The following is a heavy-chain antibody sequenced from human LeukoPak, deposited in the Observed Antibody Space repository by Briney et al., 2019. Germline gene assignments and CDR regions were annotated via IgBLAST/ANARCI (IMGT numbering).Heavy chain of an antibody. CDR1: GGSISSSSYY. J-gene: IGHJ4*02. Sequence: PSETLSLTCTVSGGSISSSSYYWGWIRQPPGKGLEWIGSIYYSGSTYYNPSLKSRVTISVDTSKNQFSLKLSSVTAADTAVYYCARDRYRYSGSYSWGTDYWGQGTLVTVSS. CDR3: ARDRYRYSGSYSWGTDY. V-gene: IGHV4-39*07. CDR2: IYYSGST. D-gene: IGHD1-26*01.